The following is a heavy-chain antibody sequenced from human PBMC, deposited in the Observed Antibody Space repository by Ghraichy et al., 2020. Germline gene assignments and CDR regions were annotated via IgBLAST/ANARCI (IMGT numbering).Heavy chain of an antibody. CDR3: ARDLGATTEY. D-gene: IGHD1-26*01. J-gene: IGHJ4*02. Sequence: ETLSLTCTVSGGSISSYYWSWIRQPPGKGLEWIGYIYYSGSTNYNPSLKSRVTISVDTSKNQFSLKLSSVTAADTAVYYCARDLGATTEYWGQGTLVTVSS. V-gene: IGHV4-59*01. CDR2: IYYSGST. CDR1: GGSISSYY.